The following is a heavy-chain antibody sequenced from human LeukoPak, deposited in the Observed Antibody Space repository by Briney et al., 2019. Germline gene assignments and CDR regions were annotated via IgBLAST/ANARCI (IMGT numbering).Heavy chain of an antibody. V-gene: IGHV1-69*04. D-gene: IGHD3-16*01. Sequence: SVKVSCRPSGGTFSNSGFSWVRQAPGQGLEWMGRIVPILGIPNYAQKFQGRVTITADKSTNTAYMELSSLRSDDTAMYYCARDFTDDAFAIWGQGTMVTVS. J-gene: IGHJ3*02. CDR3: ARDFTDDAFAI. CDR2: IVPILGIP. CDR1: GGTFSNSG.